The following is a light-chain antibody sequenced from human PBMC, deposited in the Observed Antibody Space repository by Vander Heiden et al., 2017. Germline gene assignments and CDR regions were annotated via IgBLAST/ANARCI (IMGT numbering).Light chain of an antibody. Sequence: ELVLTQSPGTLYLSPGETATLSRSASPSVSSNYLPSYHRQPGQAPRLLSYGASSRAAGIPERFSCSGSGTDFTLTISRLEPEDFAVYFCHYGSPPQITFGPGTKVDVK. V-gene: IGKV3-20*01. J-gene: IGKJ3*01. CDR2: GAS. CDR1: PSVSSNY. CDR3: HYGSPPQIT.